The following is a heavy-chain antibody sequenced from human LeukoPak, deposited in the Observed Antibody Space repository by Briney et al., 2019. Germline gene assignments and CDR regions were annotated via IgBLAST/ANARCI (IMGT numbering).Heavy chain of an antibody. CDR3: ARDRDVVRGEDDAFDI. CDR2: INPSGGST. CDR1: GYTFTSYY. Sequence: GASVKVSCKASGYTFTSYYMHWVRQAPGQGLEWMGIINPSGGSTSYAQKFQGRVTMTRDTSTSTVYMELSSLRSEDTAVYYCARDRDVVRGEDDAFDIWGQGTMVTVSS. V-gene: IGHV1-46*01. J-gene: IGHJ3*02. D-gene: IGHD3-10*01.